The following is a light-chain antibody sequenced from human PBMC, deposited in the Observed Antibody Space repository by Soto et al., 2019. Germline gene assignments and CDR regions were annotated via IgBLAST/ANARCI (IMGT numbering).Light chain of an antibody. V-gene: IGKV3-15*01. CDR3: QQRSNWPPT. CDR1: QTVSRN. J-gene: IGKJ5*01. CDR2: DIS. Sequence: EVVMTQSPATLSVSPGERATLSCRASQTVSRNLAWYQQRPGQAPRLLIYDISNRAAGVPAGFSGSGSETEFTLTIRSLQSEDFAVYYCQQRSNWPPTFGQGTRLEIK.